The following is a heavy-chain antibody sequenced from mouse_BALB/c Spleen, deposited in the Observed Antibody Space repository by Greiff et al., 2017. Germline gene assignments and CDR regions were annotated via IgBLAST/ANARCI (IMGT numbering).Heavy chain of an antibody. V-gene: IGHV1S137*01. CDR3: AREGDGYLFAY. CDR1: GYTFTDYA. Sequence: VQLQQSGAELVRPGVSVKISCKGSGYTFTDYAMHWVKQSHAKSLEWIGVISTYYGDASYNQKFKGKATMTVDKSSSTAYMELARLTSEDSAIYYCAREGDGYLFAYWGQGTLVTVSA. CDR2: ISTYYGDA. D-gene: IGHD2-3*01. J-gene: IGHJ3*01.